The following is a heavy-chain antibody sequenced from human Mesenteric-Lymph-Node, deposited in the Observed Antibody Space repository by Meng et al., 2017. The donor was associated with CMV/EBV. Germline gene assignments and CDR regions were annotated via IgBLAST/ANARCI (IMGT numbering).Heavy chain of an antibody. D-gene: IGHD6-19*01. Sequence: GESLKISCAASGFTFSSYGMHWVRQAPGKGLEWVAVISYDGSNKYYADSVKGRFTISRDNSKNTLYLQMNSLRAEDTAVYYCASPKGAAVAGSFFDYWGQGTLVTVSS. CDR3: ASPKGAAVAGSFFDY. J-gene: IGHJ4*02. V-gene: IGHV3-30*19. CDR2: ISYDGSNK. CDR1: GFTFSSYG.